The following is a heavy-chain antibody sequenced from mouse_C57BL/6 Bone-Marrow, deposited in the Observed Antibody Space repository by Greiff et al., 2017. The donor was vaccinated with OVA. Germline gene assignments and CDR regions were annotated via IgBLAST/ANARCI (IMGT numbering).Heavy chain of an antibody. CDR1: AYTFTSYW. V-gene: IGHV1-72*01. J-gene: IGHJ2*01. Sequence: QSCKASAYTFTSYWMHWVQQRPGRGLEWIGRIDPNSGGTKYNEKFKSKATLTVDKPSSTAYMQLSSLTSEDSAVYYCANKYYGSSYYYFDYWGQGTTLTVSS. D-gene: IGHD1-1*01. CDR3: ANKYYGSSYYYFDY. CDR2: IDPNSGGT.